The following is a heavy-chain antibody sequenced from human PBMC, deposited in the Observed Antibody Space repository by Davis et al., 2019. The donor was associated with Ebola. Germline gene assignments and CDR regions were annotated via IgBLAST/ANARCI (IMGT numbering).Heavy chain of an antibody. CDR1: GFTFDDYG. J-gene: IGHJ4*02. CDR2: MNWNGGSL. CDR3: ATDPYGGNPQSADY. Sequence: PGGSLRLSCAASGFTFDDYGMSWVRQVPGKGLEWVSGMNWNGGSLGYADSVKGRFTISRDNAKNTLYLQMNSLRADDTAVYYCATDPYGGNPQSADYWGQGSLVTVSS. D-gene: IGHD3-16*01. V-gene: IGHV3-20*04.